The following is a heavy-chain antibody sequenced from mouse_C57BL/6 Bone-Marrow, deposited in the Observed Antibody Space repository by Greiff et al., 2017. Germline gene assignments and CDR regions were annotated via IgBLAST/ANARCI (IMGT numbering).Heavy chain of an antibody. Sequence: EVKLMESGGGLVKPGGSLKLSCAASGFTFSSYTMSWVRQTPEKRLEWVATISGGGGNPYYPDSVKGRFTISRDNAKNTLYLQMSSLRSEDTALYYCARPPLYYYAMDYWGQGTSVTVSS. CDR3: ARPPLYYYAMDY. CDR1: GFTFSSYT. J-gene: IGHJ4*01. CDR2: ISGGGGNP. V-gene: IGHV5-9*01.